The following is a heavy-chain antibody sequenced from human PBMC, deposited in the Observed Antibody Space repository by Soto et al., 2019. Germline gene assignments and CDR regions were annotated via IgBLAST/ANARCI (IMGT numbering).Heavy chain of an antibody. J-gene: IGHJ5*02. CDR2: ITPVFGTA. CDR3: ARSMEGTTVTNWFDP. CDR1: ADTFNSYS. V-gene: IGHV1-69*01. D-gene: IGHD4-17*01. Sequence: QVQLVQSGAEVKKPGSSVKVPCKASADTFNSYSLSWLRQAPGQRLEWMGGITPVFGTADYAQSFEDRLTITADVSTSTVYMELSSLRSDDTAVYYCARSMEGTTVTNWFDPWGQGALVTVSS.